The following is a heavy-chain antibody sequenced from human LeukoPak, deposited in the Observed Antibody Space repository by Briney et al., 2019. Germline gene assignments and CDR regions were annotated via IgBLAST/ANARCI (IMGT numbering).Heavy chain of an antibody. V-gene: IGHV1-2*02. CDR2: INPNSGGT. CDR3: ARDQWGEVVVTAQFDC. Sequence: ASVKVSCKASGYTFTGYYLHWVRQAPGQGLEWMGWINPNSGGTNYAQKFQGRVTMTRDTSISTAYMELSRLRSGDTAVYYCARDQWGEVVVTAQFDCWGQGTLATVSS. J-gene: IGHJ4*02. D-gene: IGHD2-21*02. CDR1: GYTFTGYY.